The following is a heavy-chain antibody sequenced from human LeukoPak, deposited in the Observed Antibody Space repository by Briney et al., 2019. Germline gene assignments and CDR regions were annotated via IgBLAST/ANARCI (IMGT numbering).Heavy chain of an antibody. CDR1: GFTFSSYW. CDR2: IKQDGSEK. CDR3: ARDAGLGVDYGDYEHFQH. Sequence: GGSLRLSCAASGFTFSSYWMSWVRQAPGKGLEWVANIKQDGSEKYYADSVKGRFTISRDNSKNTLYLQMNSLRAEDTAVYYCARDAGLGVDYGDYEHFQHWGQGTLVTVSS. D-gene: IGHD4-17*01. J-gene: IGHJ1*01. V-gene: IGHV3-7*01.